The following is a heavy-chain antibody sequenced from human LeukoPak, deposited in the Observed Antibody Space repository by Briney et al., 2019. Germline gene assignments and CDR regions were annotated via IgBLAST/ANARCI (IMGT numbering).Heavy chain of an antibody. J-gene: IGHJ6*02. Sequence: KPSETLSLTCTVSGGSISSYYWSWIRQPAGKGLEWIGRIYTSGSTNYNPSLKSRVTMSVDTSKNQFSLKLSSVTAADTAVYYCATTMVRGASYYYGMDVWGQGTTVTVSS. CDR2: IYTSGST. CDR3: ATTMVRGASYYYGMDV. CDR1: GGSISSYY. D-gene: IGHD3-10*01. V-gene: IGHV4-4*07.